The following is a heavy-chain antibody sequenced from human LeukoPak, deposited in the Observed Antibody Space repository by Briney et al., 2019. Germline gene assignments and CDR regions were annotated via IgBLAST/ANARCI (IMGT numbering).Heavy chain of an antibody. D-gene: IGHD3-10*01. Sequence: SVKVSCKASGGTFSSYAISWVRQAPGQGLEWMGGIIPIFGTANYAQKFQGRVTITADKSTSTAYMELSSLRSEDTAVYYCARDISYYYGSADAFDIWGQGTMVTVSP. V-gene: IGHV1-69*06. CDR1: GGTFSSYA. J-gene: IGHJ3*02. CDR2: IIPIFGTA. CDR3: ARDISYYYGSADAFDI.